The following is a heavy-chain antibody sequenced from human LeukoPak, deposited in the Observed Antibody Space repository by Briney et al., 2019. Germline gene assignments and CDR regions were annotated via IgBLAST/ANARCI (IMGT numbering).Heavy chain of an antibody. J-gene: IGHJ4*02. Sequence: SETLSLTCAVYGGSFSGYYWGWIRQSPGKGLEWLGNIWHTGITYNNPSLKSRVTLSVDTSKNQFSLKLSSVTAADTAVYYCVTEPDYYDSRGYWNWGQGTPVTVSS. CDR2: IWHTGIT. CDR1: GGSFSGYY. V-gene: IGHV4-34*11. D-gene: IGHD3-22*01. CDR3: VTEPDYYDSRGYWN.